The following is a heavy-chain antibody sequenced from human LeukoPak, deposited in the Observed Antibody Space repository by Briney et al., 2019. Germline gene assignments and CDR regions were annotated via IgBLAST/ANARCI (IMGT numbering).Heavy chain of an antibody. V-gene: IGHV3-30*18. Sequence: PGGSLRLSCAASGFTFSSYGMHWVRQAPGKGLEWVAVISYDGSNKYYADSVKGRFTISRDNSKNTLYPQMNSLRAEDTAVYYCAKDIPPGIVVVVAATLHGMDVWGQGTTVTISS. CDR1: GFTFSSYG. CDR3: AKDIPPGIVVVVAATLHGMDV. J-gene: IGHJ6*02. D-gene: IGHD2-15*01. CDR2: ISYDGSNK.